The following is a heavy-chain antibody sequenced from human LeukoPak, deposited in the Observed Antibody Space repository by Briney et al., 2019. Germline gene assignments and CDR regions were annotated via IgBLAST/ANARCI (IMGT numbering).Heavy chain of an antibody. CDR1: GYTFTSYG. V-gene: IGHV1-69*06. CDR3: ARGRRGYYYDSSGYALDY. CDR2: IIPIFGTA. J-gene: IGHJ4*02. D-gene: IGHD3-22*01. Sequence: SVKVSCKASGYTFTSYGISWVRQAPGQGLEWMGGIIPIFGTANYAQKFQGRVTITADKSTSTAYMELSSLRSEDTAVYYCARGRRGYYYDSSGYALDYWGQGTLVTVSS.